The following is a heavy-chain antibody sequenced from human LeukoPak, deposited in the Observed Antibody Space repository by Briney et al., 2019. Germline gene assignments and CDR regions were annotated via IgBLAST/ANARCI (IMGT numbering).Heavy chain of an antibody. V-gene: IGHV4-59*01. J-gene: IGHJ4*02. D-gene: IGHD1-26*01. CDR2: VHDTGSTDSGST. CDR3: AKGGTYGGGADY. Sequence: SETLSLTCTVSGASISGYYWSWIRQPPGKGLEWIGYVHDTGSTDSGSTNYNPSLKSRVTISLDTSNNQVSLRLSSVTAADTAVYYCAKGGTYGGGADYWGQGTLVTVSS. CDR1: GASISGYY.